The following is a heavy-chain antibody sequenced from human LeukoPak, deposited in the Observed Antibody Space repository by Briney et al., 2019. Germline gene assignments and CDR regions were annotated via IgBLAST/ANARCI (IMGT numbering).Heavy chain of an antibody. CDR1: GGTFSSYA. CDR3: AREAYYDSSGWPLGY. Sequence: GASVKVYCKASGGTFSSYAISWVRQAPGQGLEWIGRIIPIFGTANYAQKFQGRVTITTDESTSTAYMELSSLRSEDTAVYYCAREAYYDSSGWPLGYWGQGTLVTVSS. CDR2: IIPIFGTA. V-gene: IGHV1-69*05. D-gene: IGHD3-22*01. J-gene: IGHJ4*02.